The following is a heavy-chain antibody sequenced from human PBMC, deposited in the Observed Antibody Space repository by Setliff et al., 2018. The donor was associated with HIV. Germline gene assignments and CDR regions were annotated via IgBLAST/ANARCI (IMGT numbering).Heavy chain of an antibody. D-gene: IGHD6-6*01. CDR1: GFIFEDYA. V-gene: IGHV3-43D*04. CDR2: ISWDGATT. CDR3: AREGSSSSWFDP. J-gene: IGHJ5*02. Sequence: PGGSLRLSCAASGFIFEDYAMHWVRQVPGKGLEWVALISWDGATTNYADSVKGRFTISRDNAKNSLYLQMNSLRAEDTAVYYCAREGSSSSWFDPWGQGTLVTVSS.